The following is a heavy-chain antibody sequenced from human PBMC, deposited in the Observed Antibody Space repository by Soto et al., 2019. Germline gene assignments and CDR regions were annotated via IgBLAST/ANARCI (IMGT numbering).Heavy chain of an antibody. J-gene: IGHJ5*02. D-gene: IGHD6-13*01. CDR2: IKQDGSEK. V-gene: IGHV3-7*01. CDR1: GFTFSSYW. Sequence: GGSLRLSCAASGFTFSSYWMSWVRQAPGKGLEWVANIKQDGSEKYYVDSVKGRFTISRDNAKNSLYLQMNSLRAEDTAVYYCARAIATDDNWFDPWGQGTLVTVSS. CDR3: ARAIATDDNWFDP.